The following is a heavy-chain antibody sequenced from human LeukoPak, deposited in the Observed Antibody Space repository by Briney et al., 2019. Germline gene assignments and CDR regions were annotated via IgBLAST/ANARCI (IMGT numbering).Heavy chain of an antibody. D-gene: IGHD5-12*01. CDR1: GGSISSSNW. CDR3: ARGGDNSGYDPFDI. V-gene: IGHV4-4*02. CDR2: IHHSGST. Sequence: SETLSLTCAVSGGSISSSNWWSWVRQPPGKGLEWIGEIHHSGSTNYNPSLKSRVTISVDTSKNQFSLKLSSVTAADTAVYYCARGGDNSGYDPFDIWGQGTMVTVSS. J-gene: IGHJ3*02.